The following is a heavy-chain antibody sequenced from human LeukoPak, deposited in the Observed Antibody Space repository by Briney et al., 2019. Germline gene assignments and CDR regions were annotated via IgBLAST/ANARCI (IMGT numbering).Heavy chain of an antibody. V-gene: IGHV1-8*03. CDR3: ARGLGPKIRRSWYYYMDV. CDR2: MNPNSGNT. Sequence: ASVKVSCTASGYTFTGYYMHWVRQATGQGLEWMGWMNPNSGNTGYAQKFQGRVTITRNTSLSTAYMELSSLRSEDTAVYYCARGLGPKIRRSWYYYMDVWGKGTTVTVSS. J-gene: IGHJ6*03. D-gene: IGHD3-10*01. CDR1: GYTFTGYY.